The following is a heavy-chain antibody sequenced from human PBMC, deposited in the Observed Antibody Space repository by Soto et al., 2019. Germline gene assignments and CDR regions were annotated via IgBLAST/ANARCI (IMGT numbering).Heavy chain of an antibody. V-gene: IGHV3-23*01. J-gene: IGHJ4*02. Sequence: GGSLRLSCAASGFTFSSYAMSWVRQAPGKGLEWVSGISGSGGSTYYADSVKGRLTISRGNSKNTLYLQMNSLRAEDTAVYYCAKDYYDSSGYYPDYWAQETLVTVSS. D-gene: IGHD3-22*01. CDR3: AKDYYDSSGYYPDY. CDR1: GFTFSSYA. CDR2: ISGSGGST.